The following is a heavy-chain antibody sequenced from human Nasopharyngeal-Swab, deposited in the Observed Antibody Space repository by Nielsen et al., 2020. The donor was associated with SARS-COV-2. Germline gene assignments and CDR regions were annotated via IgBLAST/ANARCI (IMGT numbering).Heavy chain of an antibody. CDR3: AKGVGYGDTGCFDE. CDR1: GFTYSTYA. V-gene: IGHV3-23*01. J-gene: IGHJ4*02. CDR2: ISGSGGNT. D-gene: IGHD4-17*01. Sequence: GESLNISCVASGFTYSTYAMNWVRQAPGQGLEWVSGISGSGGNTYYADSVKGRFTISRDNSMETLYLQMNSLRVEDTAVYYCAKGVGYGDTGCFDEWGQGTLVSASS.